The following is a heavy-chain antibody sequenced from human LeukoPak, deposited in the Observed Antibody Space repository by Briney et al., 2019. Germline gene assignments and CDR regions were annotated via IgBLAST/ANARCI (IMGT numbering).Heavy chain of an antibody. D-gene: IGHD3-9*01. CDR3: VTAFDWDPARRKCFDP. CDR2: FDPEDGET. CDR1: GHTLLGLS. J-gene: IGHJ5*02. Sequence: GASVKVSCKVSGHTLLGLSMHWVRQAPGKGLEWMGGFDPEDGETIYAQKFQGRVTMTEDTSTDTAYMELSSLRSEDTAVYYCVTAFDWDPARRKCFDPWGQGTLVTVSS. V-gene: IGHV1-24*01.